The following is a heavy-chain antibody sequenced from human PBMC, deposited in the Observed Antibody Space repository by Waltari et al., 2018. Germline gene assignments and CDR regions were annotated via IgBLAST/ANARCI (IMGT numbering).Heavy chain of an antibody. CDR2: SYDSGST. D-gene: IGHD4-17*01. Sequence: QVQLQESGPGLVRPSETLSLTCTVSDGSMSSYYWTGIRQPPGKGREWFGNSYDSGSTNYNPSLKSRVTRSADTSKNHFSLKVSSVTAADTAVYYCARGFYGDYIVWFDPWGQGTLVTVSS. V-gene: IGHV4-59*01. J-gene: IGHJ5*02. CDR1: DGSMSSYY. CDR3: ARGFYGDYIVWFDP.